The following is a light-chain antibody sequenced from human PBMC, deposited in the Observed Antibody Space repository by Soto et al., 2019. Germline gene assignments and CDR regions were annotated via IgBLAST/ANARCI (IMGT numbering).Light chain of an antibody. Sequence: DIQMTQSPSSLSASVGDRVTIPCRASQSISNYLSWYQQIPGKAPKLLIYAASTLRSGVSSRFSGSGSGTDFTLTISSLQPEDFATYYCQQSYSTPWPFGQGTKVEIK. CDR2: AAS. CDR1: QSISNY. CDR3: QQSYSTPWP. V-gene: IGKV1-39*01. J-gene: IGKJ1*01.